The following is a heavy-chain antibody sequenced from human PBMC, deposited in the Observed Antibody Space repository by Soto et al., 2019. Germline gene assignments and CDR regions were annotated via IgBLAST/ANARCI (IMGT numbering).Heavy chain of an antibody. CDR1: GYTFTNYG. J-gene: IGHJ3*02. CDR2: ISPYNGKT. CDR3: ARDIYGGNCCDAFDI. Sequence: QAQLAQSGAEVKKPGASVNMSCKASGYTFTNYGFIWVRQAPGHGLEWVGWISPYNGKTEYAQKFQGRVTMTRDKPTSTAYMELRSLRSDDTAVYYCARDIYGGNCCDAFDIWGQGTMVTVSS. V-gene: IGHV1-18*01. D-gene: IGHD2-15*01.